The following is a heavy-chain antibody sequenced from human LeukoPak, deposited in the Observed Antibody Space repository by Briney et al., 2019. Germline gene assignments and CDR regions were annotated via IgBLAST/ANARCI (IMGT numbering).Heavy chain of an antibody. V-gene: IGHV3-7*01. CDR2: MNQDGSEK. Sequence: GGSLRLSCAASGFTFSSYAMSWVRQAPGKGLESVANMNQDGSEKYYVDSMKGRFTISRDNAKNSLYLQMNSLRAEDTAVYYCARAHLTGVDAFDIWGHGTLVTVSS. CDR3: ARAHLTGVDAFDI. D-gene: IGHD2-8*01. J-gene: IGHJ3*02. CDR1: GFTFSSYA.